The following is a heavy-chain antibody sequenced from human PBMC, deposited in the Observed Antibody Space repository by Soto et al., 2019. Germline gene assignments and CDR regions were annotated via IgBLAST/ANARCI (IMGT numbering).Heavy chain of an antibody. CDR3: AKPFFLYSSSYIDY. CDR2: ISTSGDTK. D-gene: IGHD6-13*01. Sequence: GGSLRLSCAASGFSFSDYYMSWIRQAPGKGLEWVSYISTSGDTKYYAESVKGRFTISRDNAKNSLYLEMNSLRAEDTAVYYCAKPFFLYSSSYIDYSAQGTLVTVSS. V-gene: IGHV3-11*01. CDR1: GFSFSDYY. J-gene: IGHJ4*02.